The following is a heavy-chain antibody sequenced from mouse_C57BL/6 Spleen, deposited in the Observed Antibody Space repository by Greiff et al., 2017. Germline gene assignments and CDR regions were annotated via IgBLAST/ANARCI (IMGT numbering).Heavy chain of an antibody. Sequence: QVQLKESGAELARPGASVKLSCKASGYTFTSYGISWVKQRTGQGLEWIGEIDPRSGNTYYNENFKGKATLTADKSSRTAYMELRSLTSEDSAVYFCARDYDYEGWSVYYWGQGTTLTVSS. D-gene: IGHD2-4*01. J-gene: IGHJ2*01. CDR3: ARDYDYEGWSVYY. V-gene: IGHV1-81*01. CDR2: IDPRSGNT. CDR1: GYTFTSYG.